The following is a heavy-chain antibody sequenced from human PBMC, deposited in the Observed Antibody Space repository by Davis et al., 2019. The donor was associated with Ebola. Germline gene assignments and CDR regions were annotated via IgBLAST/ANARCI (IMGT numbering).Heavy chain of an antibody. V-gene: IGHV3-21*01. J-gene: IGHJ4*02. Sequence: GESLKISCTDSVITFTSHALPWVRQAPGTGLERVSSITSSSSYIYYADSVKGRFTISRDNSKNTLYLQMNSLRAEDTAVYYCAKDDGYSSGWYLDYWGQGTLVTVSS. CDR3: AKDDGYSSGWYLDY. CDR2: ITSSSSYI. D-gene: IGHD6-19*01. CDR1: VITFTSHA.